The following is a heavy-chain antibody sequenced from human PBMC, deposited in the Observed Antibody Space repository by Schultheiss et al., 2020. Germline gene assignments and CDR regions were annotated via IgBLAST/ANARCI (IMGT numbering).Heavy chain of an antibody. D-gene: IGHD5-12*01. V-gene: IGHV4-39*07. CDR3: AAYSGNDLGWFDP. Sequence: WFRQAPGKGLEWIVSIYYSGSTYYNPSLKSRVTISVDTSKNQFSLKLRSVTAADTAVYYCAAYSGNDLGWFDPWGQGTLVTVSS. J-gene: IGHJ5*02. CDR2: IYYSGST.